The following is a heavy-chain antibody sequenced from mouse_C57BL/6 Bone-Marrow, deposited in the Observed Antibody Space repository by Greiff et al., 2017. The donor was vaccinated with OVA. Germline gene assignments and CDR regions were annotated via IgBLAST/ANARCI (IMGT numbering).Heavy chain of an antibody. J-gene: IGHJ3*01. Sequence: EVKLLESGGGLVQPKGSLKLSCAASGFTFNTYAMHWVRQAPGKGLEWVARIRSESSNYATYYADSVKDRFTISRDDSQSMLYLQMNNLKTEDTAMYYCVRGGLAYWGQGTLVTVSA. CDR3: VRGGLAY. V-gene: IGHV10-3*01. CDR2: IRSESSNYAT. CDR1: GFTFNTYA.